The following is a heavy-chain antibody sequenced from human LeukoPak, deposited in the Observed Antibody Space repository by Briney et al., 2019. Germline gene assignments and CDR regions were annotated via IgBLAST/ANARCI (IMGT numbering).Heavy chain of an antibody. Sequence: GASVKVSCKASGYTFTGYYMHWVRQAPGQGLEWMGWINPNSGGTNYAQKFQGRVTMTRDMSISTAYMELSRLRSDDTAVYYCARDQELADDAFDIWGQGTMVTVSS. D-gene: IGHD1-26*01. CDR2: INPNSGGT. V-gene: IGHV1-2*02. CDR3: ARDQELADDAFDI. CDR1: GYTFTGYY. J-gene: IGHJ3*02.